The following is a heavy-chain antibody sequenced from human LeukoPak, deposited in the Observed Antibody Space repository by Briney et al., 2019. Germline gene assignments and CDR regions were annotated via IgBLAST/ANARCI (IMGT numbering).Heavy chain of an antibody. CDR2: ISTSGRAI. V-gene: IGHV3-48*02. CDR3: ARVSLYDRSGYYFDY. D-gene: IGHD3-22*01. Sequence: PGGSLRLSCAASGFTFSNYNMNWVRQAPGKGLEWVSYISTSGRAIFYADSVKGRFTISRDNAKNSLFLQMNSLRDEDTAVYYCARVSLYDRSGYYFDYWGLGTLVTVSS. J-gene: IGHJ4*02. CDR1: GFTFSNYN.